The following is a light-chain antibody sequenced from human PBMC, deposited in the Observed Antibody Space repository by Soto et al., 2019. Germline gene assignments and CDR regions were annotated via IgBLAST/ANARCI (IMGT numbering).Light chain of an antibody. CDR2: WAS. CDR3: QQYYSTPLT. V-gene: IGKV4-1*01. CDR1: QSVLYSSNNKNY. J-gene: IGKJ4*01. Sequence: DIVMTQSPDSLAVSLGERATINCKSSQSVLYSSNNKNYLAWYQQKPGQPPKLLIHWASTQKSGVPDRFSGSGSGTDFTLTISSLQAEDVAVYYCQQYYSTPLTFGGGTKVEIK.